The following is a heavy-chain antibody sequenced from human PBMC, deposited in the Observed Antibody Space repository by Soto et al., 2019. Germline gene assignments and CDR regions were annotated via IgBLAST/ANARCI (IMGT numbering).Heavy chain of an antibody. CDR2: GSYSGTT. Sequence: SETLSLTCTFSGVSVISGSFYWAWIRQPPGKGLEWIGFGSYSGTTNYKPSLKSRVTIPVDTSRSQISLKVSSLTAADTAVYYCARGATVTQYDYWGQGTLVTVSS. D-gene: IGHD4-17*01. CDR1: GVSVISGSFY. CDR3: ARGATVTQYDY. J-gene: IGHJ4*02. V-gene: IGHV4-61*01.